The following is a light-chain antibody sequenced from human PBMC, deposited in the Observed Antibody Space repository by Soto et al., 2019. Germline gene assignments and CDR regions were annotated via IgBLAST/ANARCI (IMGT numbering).Light chain of an antibody. CDR2: DAS. CDR3: QQGDSTPLT. V-gene: IGKV1-39*01. CDR1: QHIRSY. J-gene: IGKJ4*01. Sequence: QETPAASPLAASVGDRGTINFRASQHIRSYLAWFQQKPGKAPKLLIYDASSLESGVPSRFSGSGSGTDFTLTISSLQPEDFATYYCQQGDSTPLTFGGGTKVDIK.